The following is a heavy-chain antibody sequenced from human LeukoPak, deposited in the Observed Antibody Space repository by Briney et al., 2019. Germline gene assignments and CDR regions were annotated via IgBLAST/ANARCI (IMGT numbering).Heavy chain of an antibody. D-gene: IGHD1-14*01. CDR3: ARVNSWTEEPDTGFDY. CDR2: TYYRSKWYN. Sequence: SQTLSLTCAISGDSVSSTRSAWNWIRQSPSRDLEWLGRTYYRSKWYNDYAVSVKSRITIKPDTSKNQFSLQLNSVTPEDTAVYYCARVNSWTEEPDTGFDYWGQGSLVTVSS. CDR1: GDSVSSTRSA. J-gene: IGHJ4*02. V-gene: IGHV6-1*01.